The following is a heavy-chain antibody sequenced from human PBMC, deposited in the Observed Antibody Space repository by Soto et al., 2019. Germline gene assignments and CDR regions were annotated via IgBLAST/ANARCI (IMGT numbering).Heavy chain of an antibody. V-gene: IGHV4-34*01. J-gene: IGHJ2*01. Sequence: QVQLQQWGAGLLKPSETLSLTCAVYGGSFSGYYWSWIRQPPGKGLEWIGEINHSGSTNYNPSLKSRVTISVDTSKNQFSLKLSSVTAADTAVYYCARGGLRWLIHWYFDLWGRGTLVTVSS. CDR1: GGSFSGYY. CDR2: INHSGST. D-gene: IGHD4-17*01. CDR3: ARGGLRWLIHWYFDL.